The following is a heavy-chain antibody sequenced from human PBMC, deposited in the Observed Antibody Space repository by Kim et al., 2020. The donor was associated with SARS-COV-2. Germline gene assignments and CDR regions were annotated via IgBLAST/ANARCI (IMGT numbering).Heavy chain of an antibody. D-gene: IGHD6-19*01. CDR2: ISYDGSNK. Sequence: WGSLRLSCAASGFTFSSYAMHWVRQAPGKGLEWVAVISYDGSNKYYADSVKGRFTISRDNSKNTLYLQMNSLRAEDTAVYYCARGLSGVDYWGQGTLVTVSS. CDR1: GFTFSSYA. J-gene: IGHJ4*02. CDR3: ARGLSGVDY. V-gene: IGHV3-30*04.